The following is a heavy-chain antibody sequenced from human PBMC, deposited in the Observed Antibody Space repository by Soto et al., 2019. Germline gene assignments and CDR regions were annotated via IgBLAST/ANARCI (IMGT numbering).Heavy chain of an antibody. D-gene: IGHD5-12*01. J-gene: IGHJ4*02. CDR3: ARGVLLTTIYFDY. CDR2: INAGNGNT. Sequence: GASVKVSCKASGYTFTSYAMHWVRQAPGQRLEWMGWINAGNGNTKYSQKFQGRVTIARDTSASTAYMELSSLRSEDTAVYYCARGVLLTTIYFDYWGQGTLVTVSS. V-gene: IGHV1-3*01. CDR1: GYTFTSYA.